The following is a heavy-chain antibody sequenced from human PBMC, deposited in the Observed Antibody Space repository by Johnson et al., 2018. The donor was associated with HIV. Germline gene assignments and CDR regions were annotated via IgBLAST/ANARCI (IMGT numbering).Heavy chain of an antibody. CDR2: ISYDGSNK. Sequence: QVQLVESGGGVVQPGGSLRLSCAASGFTFSSYGIHWVRQAPGKGLEWVAVISYDGSNKHFVESVKGRFTISRDNSKNTLYLQMNSLRGEDTAVYYCAKDGPYSSGIDASDIWGQGTVVTVSS. J-gene: IGHJ3*02. CDR1: GFTFSSYG. V-gene: IGHV3-30*18. CDR3: AKDGPYSSGIDASDI. D-gene: IGHD6-19*01.